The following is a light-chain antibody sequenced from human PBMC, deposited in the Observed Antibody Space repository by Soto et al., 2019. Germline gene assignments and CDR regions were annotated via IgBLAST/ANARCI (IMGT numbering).Light chain of an antibody. J-gene: IGKJ1*01. V-gene: IGKV3-20*01. CDR3: QQYGTSLTWK. Sequence: EIVLTHSPGTLSLSPGERATLSCRASQSVSSSYLAWYQQKPGQAPRLLIYGASSRATGIPDRFSGSGSGTDFTLTISRLEPEDLAVYYCQQYGTSLTWKFGQGTKVDIK. CDR2: GAS. CDR1: QSVSSSY.